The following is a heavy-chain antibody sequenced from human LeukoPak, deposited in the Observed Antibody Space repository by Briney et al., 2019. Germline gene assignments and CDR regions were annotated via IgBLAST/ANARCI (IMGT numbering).Heavy chain of an antibody. J-gene: IGHJ5*02. CDR1: GFTFSDYH. V-gene: IGHV3-11*04. CDR3: ARGWFDP. Sequence: GGSLRLSCAASGFTFSDYHMSWIRQAPGKGLEWVSHIGSSGNTIYYADSVKGRFTISRDNSKNTLYLQMNSLRAEDTAVYYCARGWFDPWGQGTLVTVSS. CDR2: IGSSGNTI.